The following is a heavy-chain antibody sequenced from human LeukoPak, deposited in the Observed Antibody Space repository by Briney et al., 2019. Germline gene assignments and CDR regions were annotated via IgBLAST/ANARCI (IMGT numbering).Heavy chain of an antibody. CDR3: ARFDCSGGSCYSDY. D-gene: IGHD2-15*01. CDR2: IYYSGST. CDR1: GGALSSYY. Sequence: PSETLSLTCTVSGGALSSYYWSWIRQPPGKGLEWIGYIYYSGSTNYNPSLKSRVTISVDTSKNQFSLKLSSVTAADTAVYYCARFDCSGGSCYSDYWGQGTLVTVSS. J-gene: IGHJ4*02. V-gene: IGHV4-59*01.